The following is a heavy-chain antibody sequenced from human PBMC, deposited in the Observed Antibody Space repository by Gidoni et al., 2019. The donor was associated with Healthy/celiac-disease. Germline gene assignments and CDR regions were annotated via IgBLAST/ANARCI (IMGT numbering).Heavy chain of an antibody. CDR1: GFTFSSYA. CDR3: ARATYYYDSSGYSAPDY. CDR2: ISYDGSNK. V-gene: IGHV3-30*04. J-gene: IGHJ4*02. Sequence: QVQLVESGGGVVQPGRSLRLSCAASGFTFSSYAMHWVRQAPGKGLEWVAVISYDGSNKYYADSVKGRFTISRDNSKNTLYLQMNSLRAEDTAVYYCARATYYYDSSGYSAPDYWGQGTLVTVSS. D-gene: IGHD3-22*01.